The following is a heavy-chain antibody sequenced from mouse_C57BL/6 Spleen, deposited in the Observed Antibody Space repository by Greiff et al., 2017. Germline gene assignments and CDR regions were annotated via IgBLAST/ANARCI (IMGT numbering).Heavy chain of an antibody. CDR3: ARDYYGSSSRYFDY. J-gene: IGHJ2*01. CDR2: INPNNGGT. V-gene: IGHV1-22*01. Sequence: VQLQQSGPELVKPGASVKMSCKASGYTFTDYNMHWVKQSHGKSLEWIGYINPNNGGTSYNQKFKGKATLTVNKSSSAASMELRSLTSEDSAVYYCARDYYGSSSRYFDYWGQGTTLTVSS. CDR1: GYTFTDYN. D-gene: IGHD1-1*01.